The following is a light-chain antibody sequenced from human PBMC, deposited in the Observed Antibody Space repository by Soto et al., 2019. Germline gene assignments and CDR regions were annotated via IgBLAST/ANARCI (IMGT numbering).Light chain of an antibody. Sequence: EIVLTQSPGTLSLSPGERATLSCRASQSVSSSYLAWYQQKSGQAPRLLIYGASSRATGIPDRFSGSGSGTDFTLTINRLQPEDFAVYYCQQYGSSPPYTFGQGNKLEIK. CDR1: QSVSSSY. V-gene: IGKV3-20*01. CDR3: QQYGSSPPYT. CDR2: GAS. J-gene: IGKJ2*01.